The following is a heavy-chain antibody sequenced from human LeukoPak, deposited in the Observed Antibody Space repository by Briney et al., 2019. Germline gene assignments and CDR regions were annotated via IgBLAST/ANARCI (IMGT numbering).Heavy chain of an antibody. CDR3: ARHLYFSGLLDAFDI. D-gene: IGHD3-10*01. CDR2: IYPGDSDT. J-gene: IGHJ3*02. Sequence: GESLKISCKGSGYSFTSYWIGWVRQMPGKGLEWMGIIYPGDSDTRYSPSFQGQVTISADKSISTAYLQWSSLKASDTAMYYCARHLYFSGLLDAFDIWGQGTMVTVSS. CDR1: GYSFTSYW. V-gene: IGHV5-51*01.